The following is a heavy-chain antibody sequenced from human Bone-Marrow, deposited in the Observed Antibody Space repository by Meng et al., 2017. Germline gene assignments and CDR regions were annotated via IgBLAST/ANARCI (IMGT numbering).Heavy chain of an antibody. V-gene: IGHV4-34*01. Sequence: QVQLQQWVAGLLKPSESLSLTCAVYGGSFSGYYWSWIRQPPGKGLEWIGEINHSGSTNYNPSLKSRVTISVDTSKNQFSLKLSSVTAADSAVYYCARGPTTMAHDFDYWGQGTLVTVSS. CDR2: INHSGST. J-gene: IGHJ4*02. CDR3: ARGPTTMAHDFDY. D-gene: IGHD4-11*01. CDR1: GGSFSGYY.